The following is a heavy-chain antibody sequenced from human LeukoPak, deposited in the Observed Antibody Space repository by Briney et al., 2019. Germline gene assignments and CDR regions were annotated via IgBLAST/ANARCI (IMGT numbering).Heavy chain of an antibody. CDR3: ARTKGGSYSTDY. Sequence: PSETLSLTCTVSGGSISSYYWSWIRQPPGKGLEWIGYIYYSGSTNYNPSLKSRVTISVDTSKNQFSLKLSSVTAADTAVYYCARTKGGSYSTDYWGQGTLVTVSS. CDR1: GGSISSYY. CDR2: IYYSGST. J-gene: IGHJ4*02. V-gene: IGHV4-59*01. D-gene: IGHD1-26*01.